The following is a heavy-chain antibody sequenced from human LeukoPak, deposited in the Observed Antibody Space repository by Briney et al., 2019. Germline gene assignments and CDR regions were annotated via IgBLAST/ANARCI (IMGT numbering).Heavy chain of an antibody. J-gene: IGHJ4*02. V-gene: IGHV4-39*01. CDR1: GGSISNTNYY. Sequence: SETLSLTCTVSGGSISNTNYYWGWIRQPPGKGLEWIGSIDYSGSTYYNPSLKSRVTISEDTSNRFTLILSSVTAADTAVYYCARLARGILLPDYWGQGTLVTVSS. D-gene: IGHD3-22*01. CDR3: ARLARGILLPDY. CDR2: IDYSGST.